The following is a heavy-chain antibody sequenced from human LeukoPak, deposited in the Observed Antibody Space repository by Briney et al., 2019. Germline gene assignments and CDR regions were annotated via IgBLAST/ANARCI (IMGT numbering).Heavy chain of an antibody. CDR1: GFTFSSYG. V-gene: IGHV3-30*02. J-gene: IGHJ4*02. Sequence: GGSLRLSCAASGFTFSSYGMHWVRQAPGKGLDWVAFIHHDGINKYYADSVRGRFTISRDTSKNTLYLQMNSLRAEDTAVYYCAKSHGYSYGFDYWGQGTLVTVSS. D-gene: IGHD5-18*01. CDR2: IHHDGINK. CDR3: AKSHGYSYGFDY.